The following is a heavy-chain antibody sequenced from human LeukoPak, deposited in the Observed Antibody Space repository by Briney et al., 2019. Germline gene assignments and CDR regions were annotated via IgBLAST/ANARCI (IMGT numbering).Heavy chain of an antibody. D-gene: IGHD1-26*01. V-gene: IGHV1-18*01. CDR1: GYIFTTYG. J-gene: IGHJ3*02. CDR3: ARDHGFSGGSYFDTFDI. Sequence: GASVKVSCKASGYIFTTYGISWVRQSPGQGLEWMGWISGYNDDTNYAQKLQGRVTMTTDTSTSTAYMELRSLTSDHTAVYYCARDHGFSGGSYFDTFDIGGRGTMVTVS. CDR2: ISGYNDDT.